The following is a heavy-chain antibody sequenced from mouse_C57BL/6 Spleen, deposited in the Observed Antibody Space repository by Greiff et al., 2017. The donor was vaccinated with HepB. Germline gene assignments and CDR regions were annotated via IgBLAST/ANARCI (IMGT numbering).Heavy chain of an antibody. D-gene: IGHD2-1*01. CDR2: ISNGGGST. CDR1: GFTFSDYY. Sequence: EVMLVESGGGLVQPGGSLKLSCAASGFTFSDYYMYWVRQTPEKRLEWVAYISNGGGSTYYPDTVKGRFTISRDNAKNTLYLQMSRLKSEDTAMYYCARRELLGYFDVWGTGTTVTVSS. CDR3: ARRELLGYFDV. V-gene: IGHV5-12*01. J-gene: IGHJ1*03.